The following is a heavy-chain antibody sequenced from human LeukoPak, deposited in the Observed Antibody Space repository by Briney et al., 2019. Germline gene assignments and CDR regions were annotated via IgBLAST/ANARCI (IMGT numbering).Heavy chain of an antibody. D-gene: IGHD2-15*01. CDR1: GYSFTTYW. CDR3: ARGWHNYYYGMDV. V-gene: IGHV5-51*01. Sequence: GESLKISCKGSGYSFTTYWIGWVRQMPGKGLEWVEIIYPGDSATRYSPSFQGQITISADKSISTAYLQWSSLKDSDTAMYYCARGWHNYYYGMDVWGQGTTVTVSS. J-gene: IGHJ6*02. CDR2: IYPGDSAT.